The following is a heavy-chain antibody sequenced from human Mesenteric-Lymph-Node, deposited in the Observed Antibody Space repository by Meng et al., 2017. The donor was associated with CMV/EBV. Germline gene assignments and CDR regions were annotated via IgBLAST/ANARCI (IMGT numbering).Heavy chain of an antibody. Sequence: QVQLVQSGAEVKKPGASVKVSCKASGYSFTGYSIHWVRQAPGQGLEWMGRISPNIGDTIYEENFQGRVTMTRDTSINTAYMELSSLTSDDTAVYYCGRGQQTFDPWGQGTLVTVSS. V-gene: IGHV1-2*06. CDR1: GYSFTGYS. CDR3: GRGQQTFDP. J-gene: IGHJ5*02. CDR2: ISPNIGDT. D-gene: IGHD1-1*01.